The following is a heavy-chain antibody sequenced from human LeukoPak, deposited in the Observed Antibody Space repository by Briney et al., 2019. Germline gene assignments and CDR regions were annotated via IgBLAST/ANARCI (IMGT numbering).Heavy chain of an antibody. Sequence: PGGSLRLSCAASGFTFSNAWMSWVRQAPGKGLEWVGRIKSKTDGGTTDYAAPVKGRFTISRDDSKNTLYLQMNSLKTEDTAVYYCTTDLVYLGSYYYDSSGYRLMGNFDYWGQGTLVTVSS. CDR3: TTDLVYLGSYYYDSSGYRLMGNFDY. D-gene: IGHD3-22*01. V-gene: IGHV3-15*01. J-gene: IGHJ4*02. CDR2: IKSKTDGGTT. CDR1: GFTFSNAW.